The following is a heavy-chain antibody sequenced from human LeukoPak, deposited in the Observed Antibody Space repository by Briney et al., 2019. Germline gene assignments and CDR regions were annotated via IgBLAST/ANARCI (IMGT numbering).Heavy chain of an antibody. D-gene: IGHD3-10*01. CDR3: ARGRMVRGVITDNWFDP. J-gene: IGHJ5*02. CDR2: MNPNSGNT. V-gene: IGHV1-8*01. CDR1: GYTFTSYD. Sequence: ASVKVSCKASGYTFTSYDINWVRQATGQGLEWTGWMNPNSGNTGYAQKFQGRVTMTRNTSISTAYMELSSLRSEDTAVYYCARGRMVRGVITDNWFDPWGQGTLVTVSS.